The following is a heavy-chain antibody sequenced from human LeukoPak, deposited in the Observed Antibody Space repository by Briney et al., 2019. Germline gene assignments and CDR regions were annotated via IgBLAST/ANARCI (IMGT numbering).Heavy chain of an antibody. J-gene: IGHJ4*02. CDR1: GGSLSSYY. D-gene: IGHD3-16*01. V-gene: IGHV4-59*08. CDR3: ARSLGGRSGSVDY. Sequence: SETLSLTCTVSGGSLSSYYWSWIRQPPGKGLEWIGYIYYSGSTNYNPSLKSRVTISVDTSKNQFSLKLSSVTAADTAVYYCARSLGGRSGSVDYWGQGTLVTVSS. CDR2: IYYSGST.